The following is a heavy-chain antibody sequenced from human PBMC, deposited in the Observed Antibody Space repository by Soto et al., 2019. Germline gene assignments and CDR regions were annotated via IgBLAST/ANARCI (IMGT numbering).Heavy chain of an antibody. Sequence: QVQLVQSGAEVKKPGSSVKVSCKASGGTFSSYAISWVRQAPGQGLEWMGGIIPIFGTANYAQKFQGRVTITPDESTITAYMELSSLRSEDTAVYYCASIKSIAARLSWTAFDYWGQGTLVTVSS. CDR2: IIPIFGTA. D-gene: IGHD6-6*01. CDR1: GGTFSSYA. CDR3: ASIKSIAARLSWTAFDY. V-gene: IGHV1-69*01. J-gene: IGHJ4*02.